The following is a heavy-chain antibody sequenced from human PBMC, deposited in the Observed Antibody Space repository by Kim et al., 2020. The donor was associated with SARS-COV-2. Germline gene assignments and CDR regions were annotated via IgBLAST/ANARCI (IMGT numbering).Heavy chain of an antibody. J-gene: IGHJ4*02. D-gene: IGHD3-16*02. CDR2: IYYSGST. CDR3: ARLKAPFMITFGGVIVDQSLHQYYFAY. V-gene: IGHV4-39*01. Sequence: SETLSLTCTVSGGSISSSSYYWGWIRQPPGKGLEWIGSIYYSGSTYYNPSLKSRVTISVDTSKNQFSLKLSSVTAADTAVYYCARLKAPFMITFGGVIVDQSLHQYYFAYWGQGTLVTVSS. CDR1: GGSISSSSYY.